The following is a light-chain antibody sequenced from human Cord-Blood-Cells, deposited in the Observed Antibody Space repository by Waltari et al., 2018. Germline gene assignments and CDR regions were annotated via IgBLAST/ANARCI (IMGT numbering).Light chain of an antibody. V-gene: IGKV1-27*01. Sequence: DIQMTQSPSSLSASVGDRVTITCRASQGISNYLALYQQKPGKVPKLLIYAASTLQSGVPSRFSGRGSGNDFTLNISSLQPEDVATYYCQKYNSAPRLTFGGGTKVEIK. CDR3: QKYNSAPRLT. CDR1: QGISNY. J-gene: IGKJ4*01. CDR2: AAS.